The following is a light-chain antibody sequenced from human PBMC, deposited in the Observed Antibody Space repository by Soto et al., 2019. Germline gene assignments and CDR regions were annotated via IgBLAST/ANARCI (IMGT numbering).Light chain of an antibody. Sequence: EMVLTQSPGTLSLSPGDRATLSCRASQSVSNDYVAWVQQKPGQTPRLLIFGASTRATGVPARFSGSESGTEFTLTISSLQSEDVAVYFCQQYNDWPRTFGGGTKVDIK. V-gene: IGKV3-15*01. J-gene: IGKJ4*01. CDR2: GAS. CDR1: QSVSND. CDR3: QQYNDWPRT.